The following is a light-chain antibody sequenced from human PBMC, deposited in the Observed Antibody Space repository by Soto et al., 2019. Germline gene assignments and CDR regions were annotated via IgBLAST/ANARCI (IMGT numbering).Light chain of an antibody. CDR1: QSVSSY. CDR3: QQSSNWPPIT. J-gene: IGKJ5*01. V-gene: IGKV3-11*01. Sequence: EIVLTQSPATLSLSPGARATLSCRASQSVSSYLAWYQQKPGQAPTLLIYDASNRATGIPARFIGSGSGTYFTLTISSLEPDDFTVYYCQQSSNWPPITFGQGTRLEIK. CDR2: DAS.